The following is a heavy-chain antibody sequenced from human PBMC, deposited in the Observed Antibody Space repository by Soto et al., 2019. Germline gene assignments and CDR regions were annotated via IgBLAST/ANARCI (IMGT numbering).Heavy chain of an antibody. J-gene: IGHJ4*02. Sequence: QAQLVESGGGVVQPGRSLRLSCAASGFTFSSYAMHWVRQAPGKGLEWVAVISYDGSNKYYADSVKGRFTISRDNSKNTLYLQMNSLRAEDTAVYYCARQGGGGDYWGQGTLVTVSS. CDR1: GFTFSSYA. CDR3: ARQGGGGDY. D-gene: IGHD3-16*01. CDR2: ISYDGSNK. V-gene: IGHV3-30-3*01.